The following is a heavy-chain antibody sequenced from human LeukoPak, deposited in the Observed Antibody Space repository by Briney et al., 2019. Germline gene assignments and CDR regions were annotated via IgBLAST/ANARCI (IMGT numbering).Heavy chain of an antibody. CDR2: ILSDGSNK. CDR3: ARDQDALTGNGAFDS. Sequence: GGSLRLSCAGSGVTFSSYAMQRVRQAPGKGLEWVAVILSDGSNKYYADSVKGRFTISRDNSKSTLYLQMNSLRPEDTAVYYCARDQDALTGNGAFDSWGRGTMVTASS. J-gene: IGHJ3*02. D-gene: IGHD3-9*01. V-gene: IGHV3-30-3*01. CDR1: GVTFSSYA.